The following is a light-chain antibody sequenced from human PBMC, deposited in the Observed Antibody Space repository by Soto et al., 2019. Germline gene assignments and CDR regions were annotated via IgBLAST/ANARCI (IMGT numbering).Light chain of an antibody. CDR2: GAS. CDR1: QSVSSN. V-gene: IGKV3-15*01. J-gene: IGKJ3*01. CDR3: QQYNNWPFT. Sequence: EIVMTQSPATLSVSPGERATLSCRASQSVSSNLAWYQQKPGQAPRLLIYGASTRATGIPARFSGSGSGTDSTLTISSLQSEDFALYYCQQYNNWPFTFGPGTKVDIK.